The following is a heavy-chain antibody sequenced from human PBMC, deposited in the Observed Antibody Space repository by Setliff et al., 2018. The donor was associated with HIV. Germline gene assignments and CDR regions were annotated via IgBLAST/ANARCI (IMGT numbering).Heavy chain of an antibody. CDR1: GGSISSHY. V-gene: IGHV4-59*11. J-gene: IGHJ4*02. CDR3: ARDSGYSFGFNYFDY. CDR2: IYYNGGT. Sequence: SETLSLTCTVSGGSISSHYWSWIRQPPGKGLEWIGLIYYNGGTNYNSSLESRVTISVDRSKNQFSLKLTSVTAADTAVYYCARDSGYSFGFNYFDYWGQGTLVTVSS. D-gene: IGHD5-18*01.